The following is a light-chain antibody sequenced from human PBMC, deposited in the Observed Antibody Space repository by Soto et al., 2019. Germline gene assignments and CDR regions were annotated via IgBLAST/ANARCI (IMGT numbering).Light chain of an antibody. J-gene: IGKJ1*01. CDR1: QSVSSN. V-gene: IGKV3-15*01. CDR3: HQYKNWPRGT. Sequence: MVVKLAPATLSVTTGERDTLSCRSSQSVSSNLAWYQQKPGQAPRLIIYGASTRATGIPARFSGIVSGTEFTLTIRCLQSEDFAIYYGHQYKNWPRGTFGQGTIVDIK. CDR2: GAS.